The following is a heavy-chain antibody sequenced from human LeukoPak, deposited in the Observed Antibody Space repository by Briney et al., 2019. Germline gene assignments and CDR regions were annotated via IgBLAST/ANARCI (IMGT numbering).Heavy chain of an antibody. CDR1: GGSISGDGYY. D-gene: IGHD1-26*01. J-gene: IGHJ4*02. CDR2: IHPVVFI. CDR3: ARGGDTAKGGKD. V-gene: IGHV4-31*03. Sequence: SETLSLTCTVSGGSISGDGYYWTCTRQHPGEGLEWLGFIHPVVFIYYNPSLSSRLIISADTSNNQMSLKLSFVTAAGTAVYYCARGGDTAKGGKDWGEGTLGTVSS.